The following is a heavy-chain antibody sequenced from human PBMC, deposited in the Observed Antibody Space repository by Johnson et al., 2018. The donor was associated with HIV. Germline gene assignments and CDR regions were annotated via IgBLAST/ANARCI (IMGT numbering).Heavy chain of an antibody. D-gene: IGHD3-10*01. Sequence: MLLVESGGTVVRPGGSLRLSCAASGFTFSSYAMSWVRQAPGKGLEWVSAISGSGGSTYYADSVKGRFTISRDNSKNTVYLQMNTLRPEDTAVYYCARDRFGSGRPNAFDMWGQGTMVTVSS. CDR2: ISGSGGST. V-gene: IGHV3-23*04. CDR1: GFTFSSYA. J-gene: IGHJ3*02. CDR3: ARDRFGSGRPNAFDM.